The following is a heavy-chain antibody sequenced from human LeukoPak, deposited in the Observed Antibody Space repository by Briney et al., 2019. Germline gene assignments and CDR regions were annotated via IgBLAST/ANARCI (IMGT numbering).Heavy chain of an antibody. CDR3: ARGSGVADANWFDP. J-gene: IGHJ5*02. D-gene: IGHD3-10*01. V-gene: IGHV1-8*01. CDR1: VYTFTSYD. CDR2: MNPTSGNK. Sequence: ASLKVSCKASVYTFTSYDINWVRQATGQGLEWMGWMNPTSGNKGYAQMLQGRVTMTRNTSISTAYVELSSLRSEDTAVYYCARGSGVADANWFDPWGQGTLVTVSS.